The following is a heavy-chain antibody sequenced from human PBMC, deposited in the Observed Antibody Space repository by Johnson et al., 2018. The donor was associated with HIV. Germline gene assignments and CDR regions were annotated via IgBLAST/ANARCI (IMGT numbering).Heavy chain of an antibody. CDR3: AKVHIPARWSAAFDI. J-gene: IGHJ3*02. CDR1: GFTFGSYG. Sequence: QVQLVESGGGVVQPGRSLRLSCAASGFTFGSYGIHWVRQAPGKGLAWVAVISYDGSNNYYADSVKGRFTIFRDNSKNTLYLQMSSLRTEYTAVYYCAKVHIPARWSAAFDIWGRGTLVTVSS. D-gene: IGHD6-6*01. CDR2: ISYDGSNN. V-gene: IGHV3-30*18.